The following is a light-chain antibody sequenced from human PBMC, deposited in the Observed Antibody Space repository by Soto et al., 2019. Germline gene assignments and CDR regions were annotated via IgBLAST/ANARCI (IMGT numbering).Light chain of an antibody. J-gene: IGLJ3*02. V-gene: IGLV1-51*01. CDR2: DNS. CDR1: SSNIGHNS. CDR3: GAWDTSMSAVV. Sequence: QSVLTQPPSVSAAPGQKVTISCSGSSSNIGHNSVAWYQQLPGTAPKRLIFDNSQRPPGIPDRFSGSKSGTSATLGITGLQTGDEADYYCGAWDTSMSAVVFGGGTKLTVL.